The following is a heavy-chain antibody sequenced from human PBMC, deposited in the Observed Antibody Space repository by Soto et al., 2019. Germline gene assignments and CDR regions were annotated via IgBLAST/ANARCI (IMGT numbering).Heavy chain of an antibody. CDR3: ARSCTNGVCYSTANYYYYGMDV. J-gene: IGHJ6*02. CDR2: IIPIFGTA. V-gene: IGHV1-69*13. Sequence: SVKVSCKASGGTFSSYAISWVRQAPGQGLEWMGGIIPIFGTANYAQKFQGRVTITADESTSTAYMELSSLRSEDTAVYYCARSCTNGVCYSTANYYYYGMDVWGQGTTVTVSS. CDR1: GGTFSSYA. D-gene: IGHD2-8*01.